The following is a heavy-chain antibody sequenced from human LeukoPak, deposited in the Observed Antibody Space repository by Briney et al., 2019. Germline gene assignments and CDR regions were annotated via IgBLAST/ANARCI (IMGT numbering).Heavy chain of an antibody. Sequence: GESLKISWKCPGDSFTSYWIGWGRPRPGKGLEWRGNIYPGDSATRYRPSFPGPVTISADKSFSTAYLQWSSLNASDTALYYCATGRTRSAYYYYGLDVWGQGTTVTVSS. CDR3: ATGRTRSAYYYYGLDV. D-gene: IGHD3-3*01. J-gene: IGHJ6*02. CDR1: GDSFTSYW. CDR2: IYPGDSAT. V-gene: IGHV5-51*01.